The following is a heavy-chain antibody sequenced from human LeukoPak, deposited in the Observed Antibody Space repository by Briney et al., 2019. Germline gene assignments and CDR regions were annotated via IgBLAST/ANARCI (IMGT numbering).Heavy chain of an antibody. CDR1: GYTFSDYY. CDR2: ISSSGSTI. CDR3: ARASRLYPNDY. J-gene: IGHJ4*02. V-gene: IGHV3-11*01. D-gene: IGHD3-16*02. Sequence: GASLRLSCAASGYTFSDYYMSWIRQAPGQGLEWVSYISSSGSTIYYADSVKGRFTISRDNAKNSLYLQMNSLRAEDTAVYYCARASRLYPNDYWGQGTLVTVSS.